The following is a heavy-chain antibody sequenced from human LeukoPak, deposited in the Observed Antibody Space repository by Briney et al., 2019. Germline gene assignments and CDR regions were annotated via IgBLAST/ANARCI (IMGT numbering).Heavy chain of an antibody. J-gene: IGHJ4*02. Sequence: PSETLSLTCTVSGGSISSYYWSWIRQPPGKGLEWIGYIYYSGSTNYNPSLKSRVTISVDTSKNQFSLKLSSVTAADTAVYYCARHNIWDHFDYWGQGTLVTVSS. CDR1: GGSISSYY. CDR2: IYYSGST. D-gene: IGHD3-16*01. CDR3: ARHNIWDHFDY. V-gene: IGHV4-59*08.